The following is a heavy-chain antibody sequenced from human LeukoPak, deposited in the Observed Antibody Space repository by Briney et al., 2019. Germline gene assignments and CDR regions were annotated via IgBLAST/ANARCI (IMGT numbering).Heavy chain of an antibody. V-gene: IGHV1-2*06. Sequence: ASVKVSLKASGYTFTGYYMHWVRQAPGQGLEWMGRIHPNSGGTNYGQKFQGRFTMTRVTTITTAYMELSTLRSDDRAVYYCARGQQYYDSSGYYGYWGQGTLVTVSS. CDR3: ARGQQYYDSSGYYGY. CDR1: GYTFTGYY. D-gene: IGHD3-22*01. CDR2: IHPNSGGT. J-gene: IGHJ4*02.